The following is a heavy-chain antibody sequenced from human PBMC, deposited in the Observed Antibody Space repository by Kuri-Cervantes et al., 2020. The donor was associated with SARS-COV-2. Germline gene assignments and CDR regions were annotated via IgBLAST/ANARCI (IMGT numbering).Heavy chain of an antibody. CDR2: IYYSGST. CDR1: GGSISSSSYY. Sequence: GSLRLSCTVSGGSISSSSYYWGWIRQPPGKGLEWIGSIYYSGSTYYNPSLKSRVIISVDTSKNQFSLKLSSVTAADTAVYYCARQMMSSFTIFVVVITKYSFDHWGQGTLVTVSS. D-gene: IGHD3-3*01. CDR3: ARQMMSSFTIFVVVITKYSFDH. V-gene: IGHV4-39*01. J-gene: IGHJ4*02.